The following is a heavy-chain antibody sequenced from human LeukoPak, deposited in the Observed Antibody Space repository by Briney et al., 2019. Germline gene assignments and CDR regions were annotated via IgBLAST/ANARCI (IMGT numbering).Heavy chain of an antibody. D-gene: IGHD3-10*01. CDR3: AREVRGVIKP. CDR1: GGSISSSSYY. J-gene: IGHJ5*02. V-gene: IGHV4-39*07. CDR2: IYYSGST. Sequence: PSETLSLTCTVSGGSISSSSYYWGWIRQPPGKGLEWIGSIYYSGSTYYNPSLKSRVTISVDTSKNQFSLKLSSVTAADTAVYYCAREVRGVIKPWGQGTLVTASS.